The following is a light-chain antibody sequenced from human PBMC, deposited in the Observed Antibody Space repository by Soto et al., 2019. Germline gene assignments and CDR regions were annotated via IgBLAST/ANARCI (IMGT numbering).Light chain of an antibody. CDR2: LNSDGSH. V-gene: IGLV4-69*01. CDR3: QTWGTGIRV. Sequence: QLVLTQSPSASASLGASVKLTCTLSSGHSNYAIAWHQQQPEKGPRYLMKLNSDGSHSKGDGIPDRFSGSRSGAERYLTISSLQSEDEADYYCQTWGTGIRVFGGGTKLTVL. J-gene: IGLJ2*01. CDR1: SGHSNYA.